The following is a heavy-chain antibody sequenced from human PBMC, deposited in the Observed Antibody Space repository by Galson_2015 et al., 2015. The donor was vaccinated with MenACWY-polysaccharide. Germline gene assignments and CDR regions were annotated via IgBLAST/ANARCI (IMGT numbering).Heavy chain of an antibody. CDR3: ASTVTGFYYGIDV. CDR2: ISYDGSNK. Sequence: SLRLSCAASGFTFSSYAMHWVRQAPGKGLEWVAVISYDGSNKYYADSVKGRFTISRDNSKNTLYLQMNSLRAEDTAVYYCASTVTGFYYGIDVWGQGTTVTVSS. V-gene: IGHV3-30-3*01. CDR1: GFTFSSYA. J-gene: IGHJ6*02. D-gene: IGHD4-17*01.